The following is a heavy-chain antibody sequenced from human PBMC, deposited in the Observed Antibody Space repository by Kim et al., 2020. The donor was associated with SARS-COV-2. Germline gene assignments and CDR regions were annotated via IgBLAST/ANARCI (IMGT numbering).Heavy chain of an antibody. Sequence: GGSLRLSCAASGFTFSSYGMHWVRQAPGKGLEWVAVIWYDGSNKYYADSVKGRFTISRDNCKNTLYLQMNSLRAEDTAVYYCARDLLVGATSYGMDVWGQGTTVTVSS. J-gene: IGHJ6*02. D-gene: IGHD1-26*01. CDR2: IWYDGSNK. CDR1: GFTFSSYG. V-gene: IGHV3-33*01. CDR3: ARDLLVGATSYGMDV.